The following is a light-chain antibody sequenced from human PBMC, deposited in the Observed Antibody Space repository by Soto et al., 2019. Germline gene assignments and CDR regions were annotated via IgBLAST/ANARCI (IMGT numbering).Light chain of an antibody. J-gene: IGKJ1*01. Sequence: DIQMTQSPYTLSASVGDRVTIICRASQTISSWLAWYQQKGGQAPKLLISKASILDSGVPSRFSGSGSGTEFNLTISSLQPEDFATYYCQQYNSFIWTFGQGTKVDIK. CDR3: QQYNSFIWT. CDR1: QTISSW. V-gene: IGKV1-5*03. CDR2: KAS.